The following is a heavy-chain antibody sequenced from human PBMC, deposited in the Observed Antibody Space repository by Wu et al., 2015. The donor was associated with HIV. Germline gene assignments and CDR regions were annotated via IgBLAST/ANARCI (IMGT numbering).Heavy chain of an antibody. V-gene: IGHV1-46*01. CDR1: GYTFTRYY. D-gene: IGHD1-7*01. J-gene: IGHJ4*02. CDR3: ARDPYNWNYGDY. Sequence: QVQLVQSGAEVKKPGASVKVSCKASGYTFTRYYMHWVRQAPGQGLEWMGIINPSGGSTSYAQKFQGRVTMTRDTSTSTVYMELSSLRSEDTAVYYCARDPYNWNYGDYWGQGTLVTVSS. CDR2: INPSGGST.